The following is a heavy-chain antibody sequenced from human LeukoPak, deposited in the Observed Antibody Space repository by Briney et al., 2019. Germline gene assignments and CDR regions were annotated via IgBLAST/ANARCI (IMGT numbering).Heavy chain of an antibody. D-gene: IGHD3-10*01. CDR2: IYYSGNT. J-gene: IGHJ5*02. Sequence: GSLRLSCAASGFTFSSYWMSWVRQAPGKGLEWIGSIYYSGNTYYNPSLKSRVTISVDTSKNQFSLKLSSVTAADTAVYYCARHPFYMVRPSGWFDPWGQGTLVTVSS. CDR1: GFTFSSYW. V-gene: IGHV4-39*07. CDR3: ARHPFYMVRPSGWFDP.